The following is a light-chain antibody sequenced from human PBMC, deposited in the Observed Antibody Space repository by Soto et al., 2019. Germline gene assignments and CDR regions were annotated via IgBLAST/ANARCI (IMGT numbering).Light chain of an antibody. V-gene: IGKV1-5*01. CDR3: QHYNSYSEA. CDR1: QSISSW. Sequence: DIQMTQSPSTLSASVGDRVTITCRASQSISSWLAWYQQKPGKAPKLLIYDASSLESGVTSRFSGSGSGTEFTLTISSLQPDDFATYYCQHYNSYSEAVGQGTKVEIK. CDR2: DAS. J-gene: IGKJ1*01.